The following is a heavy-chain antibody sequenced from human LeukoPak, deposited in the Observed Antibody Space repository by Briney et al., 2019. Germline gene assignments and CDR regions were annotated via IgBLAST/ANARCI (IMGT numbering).Heavy chain of an antibody. V-gene: IGHV3-21*01. Sequence: GGSLRLSCAASGFTFSSYSMNWVRQAPGKGLEWVSSISSSSSYIYYADSVKGRFTISRDNAKNSLYLQMNSLRAEDTAVYYCARDLYGDYVFDYWGQGTLVTVSS. CDR2: ISSSSSYI. D-gene: IGHD4-17*01. CDR1: GFTFSSYS. CDR3: ARDLYGDYVFDY. J-gene: IGHJ4*02.